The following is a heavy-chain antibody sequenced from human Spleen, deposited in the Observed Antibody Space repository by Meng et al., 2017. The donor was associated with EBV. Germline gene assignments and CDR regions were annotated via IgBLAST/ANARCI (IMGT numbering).Heavy chain of an antibody. Sequence: HVQLQGSGPGLVKPSENLSLTCTVSGGSVRSGTYYWSWIRQPPGKGLEWIGYIYFTGSTKYNPSLKTRVTISVDTSRNQFSLRLTSVTTADTAVYYCARKLYTDSFFDSWGQGTLVTVSS. CDR3: ARKLYTDSFFDS. D-gene: IGHD2-2*02. V-gene: IGHV4-61*01. J-gene: IGHJ4*02. CDR1: GGSVRSGTYY. CDR2: IYFTGST.